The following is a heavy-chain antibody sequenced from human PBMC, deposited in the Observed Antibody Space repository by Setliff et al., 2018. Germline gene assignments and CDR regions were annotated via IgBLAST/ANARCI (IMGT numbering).Heavy chain of an antibody. D-gene: IGHD3-3*01. V-gene: IGHV1-3*01. Sequence: ASVKVSCKASGYTFTSYAIHWVRQAPGQRLEWMGWINAGNGNTKYSQEFQDKVTITTDTSTSTAYMELRSLRDDDTAVYYCVRAPRLEWILPTFDYWGQGTPVTVSS. CDR2: INAGNGNT. CDR1: GYTFTSYA. CDR3: VRAPRLEWILPTFDY. J-gene: IGHJ4*02.